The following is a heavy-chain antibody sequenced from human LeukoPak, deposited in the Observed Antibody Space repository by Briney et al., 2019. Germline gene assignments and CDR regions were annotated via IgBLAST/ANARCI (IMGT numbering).Heavy chain of an antibody. CDR2: IYDRGST. CDR1: GGSIGSSNYY. D-gene: IGHD3-3*01. CDR3: VRHELNYDFWSGYQKSNDY. Sequence: SETLSLTCSVSGGSIGSSNYYWGWIRQPPVKGLEWIGSIYDRGSTYYNPSLKSRVTISVDTSKNQFSLKLSSVTAADTAVYYCVRHELNYDFWSGYQKSNDYWGQGTLVTVSS. J-gene: IGHJ4*02. V-gene: IGHV4-39*01.